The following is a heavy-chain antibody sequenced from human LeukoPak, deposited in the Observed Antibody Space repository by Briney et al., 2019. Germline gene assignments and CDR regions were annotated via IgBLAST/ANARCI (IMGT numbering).Heavy chain of an antibody. CDR1: GFTFSSYA. CDR3: ARDYRGSLDTFDC. D-gene: IGHD1-26*01. V-gene: IGHV3-30-3*01. CDR2: ISYDGSNK. J-gene: IGHJ4*02. Sequence: GRSLRLSCAASGFTFSSYAMHWFRQAPGKGLEWGAVISYDGSNKYYADSVKGRFTISRDNSKNALYLQMNSLRAEDTAVYYCARDYRGSLDTFDCWGQGTLVTVSS.